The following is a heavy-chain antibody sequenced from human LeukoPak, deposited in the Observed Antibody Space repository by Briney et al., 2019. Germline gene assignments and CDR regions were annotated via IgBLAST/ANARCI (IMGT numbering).Heavy chain of an antibody. CDR3: ARDPGNKQLGPFDY. D-gene: IGHD3-10*01. J-gene: IGHJ4*02. V-gene: IGHV3-30*01. CDR2: ISFDGSNK. Sequence: GRSLRLSCAASGFTFKSYPMHWVRQTPGKGPEWVAAISFDGSNKYYADSVQGRFTLSRDNSNNILSLQMNSLRAEDMAVYYCARDPGNKQLGPFDYWGQGALVTVSS. CDR1: GFTFKSYP.